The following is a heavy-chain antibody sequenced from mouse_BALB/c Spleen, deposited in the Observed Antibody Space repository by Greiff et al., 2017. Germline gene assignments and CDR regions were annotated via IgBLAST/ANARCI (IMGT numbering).Heavy chain of an antibody. J-gene: IGHJ4*01. CDR2: IWSGGST. CDR1: GFSLTSYG. Sequence: QVQLQQSGPGLVQPSQSLSITCTVSGFSLTSYGVHWVRQSPGKGLEWLGVIWSGGSTDYNAAFISRLSISKDNSKSQVFFKMNSLQANDTAIYYCARKEGGFRYAMDYWGQGTSVTVSS. CDR3: ARKEGGFRYAMDY. V-gene: IGHV2-2*02.